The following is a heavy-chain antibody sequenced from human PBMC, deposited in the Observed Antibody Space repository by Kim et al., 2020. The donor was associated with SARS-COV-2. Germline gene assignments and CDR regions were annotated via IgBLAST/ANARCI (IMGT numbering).Heavy chain of an antibody. D-gene: IGHD6-19*01. J-gene: IGHJ4*02. CDR3: ARLQDSGLADH. Sequence: SETLSLTCTVSGGSISGFYWTWSRQAPGEGLEWVGYIHYTETTRYNPSLESRLTMSIDTSKNQFSLRLSNVAAADTAVYYCARLQDSGLADHWGQGTLVTVSS. CDR2: IHYTETT. CDR1: GGSISGFY. V-gene: IGHV4-59*01.